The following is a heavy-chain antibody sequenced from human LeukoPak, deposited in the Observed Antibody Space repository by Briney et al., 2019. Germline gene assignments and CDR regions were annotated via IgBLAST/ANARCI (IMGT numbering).Heavy chain of an antibody. CDR2: IRSKAYGGTT. CDR3: TRDYSTSWYFGAFDI. D-gene: IGHD6-13*01. Sequence: GGSLRLSCTASGFTFGDYAMSWFRQAPGKGLEWVGFIRSKAYGGTTEYAASVKGRFTISRDDSKSIAYLQMNSLKTEDTAVYYCTRDYSTSWYFGAFDIWGQGTMVTVSS. J-gene: IGHJ3*02. V-gene: IGHV3-49*03. CDR1: GFTFGDYA.